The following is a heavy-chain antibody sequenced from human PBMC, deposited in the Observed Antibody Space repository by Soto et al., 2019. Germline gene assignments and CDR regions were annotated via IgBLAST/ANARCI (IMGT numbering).Heavy chain of an antibody. CDR2: IYYSGST. Sequence: SETLSLTCTVSGGSISSYYWSWIRQPPGKGLEWIGYIYYSGSTNYNPSLKSQVTISVDTSKNQFSLKLSSVTAADTAVYYCARGGLEAVEFDYWGQGTLVTVSS. CDR1: GGSISSYY. V-gene: IGHV4-59*01. CDR3: ARGGLEAVEFDY. J-gene: IGHJ4*02. D-gene: IGHD6-19*01.